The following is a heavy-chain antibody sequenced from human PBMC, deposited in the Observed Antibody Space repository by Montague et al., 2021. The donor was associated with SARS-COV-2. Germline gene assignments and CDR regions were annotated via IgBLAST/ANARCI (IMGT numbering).Heavy chain of an antibody. CDR2: IDWDDDK. Sequence: PALVKPTQTLTLTCTFSGFSLSTSGMCVSWIRQPPGKALEWLARIDWDDDKYYSTSLKTRLTISKDTSKNQVVLTMTNMDPVDTATYYCARTYYDVLTGRDYGMDVWGQGTTATVSS. CDR3: ARTYYDVLTGRDYGMDV. V-gene: IGHV2-70*11. CDR1: GFSLSTSGMC. J-gene: IGHJ6*02. D-gene: IGHD3-9*01.